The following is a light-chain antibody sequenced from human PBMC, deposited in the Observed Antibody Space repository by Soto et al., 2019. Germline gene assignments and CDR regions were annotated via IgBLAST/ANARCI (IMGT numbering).Light chain of an antibody. V-gene: IGKV3-15*01. J-gene: IGKJ2*01. Sequence: EIVMTQSPGTLSVSPGERATLSCRASQSLSSNLAWYQQKPGQAPRLLIYGASTRATGIPARFSGSGSGTEFTLTISSLQSKDFAVYYCQQYNNWPPYTFGQGTKLEIK. CDR3: QQYNNWPPYT. CDR2: GAS. CDR1: QSLSSN.